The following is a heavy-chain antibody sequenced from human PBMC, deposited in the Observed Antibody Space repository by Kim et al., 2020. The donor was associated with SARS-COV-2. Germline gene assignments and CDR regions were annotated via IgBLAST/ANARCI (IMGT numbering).Heavy chain of an antibody. CDR3: ARAFGHWGGYYFDF. V-gene: IGHV3-7*03. Sequence: GGSLRLSCEASNFPFNTYWMTWVRQAPGKGLEWVATISQDGSETYYTESVKGRFTVSRDNARDSLYLQMNRLRVDDTALYYCARAFGHWGGYYFDFWG. D-gene: IGHD3-3*01. CDR2: ISQDGSET. J-gene: IGHJ4*01. CDR1: NFPFNTYW.